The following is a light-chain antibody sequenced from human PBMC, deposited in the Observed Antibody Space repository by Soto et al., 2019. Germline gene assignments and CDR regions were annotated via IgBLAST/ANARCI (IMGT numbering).Light chain of an antibody. CDR2: AIS. CDR3: SHAQPDSDVE. J-gene: IGLJ2*01. Sequence: QSALTQAASVSGSPGQSVTISCTGVSSDVGSYNLVSWYQQHPVKAPKLLIYAISERPSGISNRFSGSRSGNTASLTISGLQAEDEADYYCSHAQPDSDVEFGGGTTLTVL. CDR1: SSDVGSYNL. V-gene: IGLV2-23*02.